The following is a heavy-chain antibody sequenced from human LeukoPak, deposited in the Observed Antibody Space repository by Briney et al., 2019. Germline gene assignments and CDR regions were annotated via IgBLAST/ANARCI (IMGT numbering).Heavy chain of an antibody. CDR2: IYPGDSDT. D-gene: IGHD2-15*01. V-gene: IGHV5-51*01. J-gene: IGHJ4*02. Sequence: GEPLKISCKGSGYSFTSYWIGWVRQMPGKGLEWMGIIYPGDSDTRYSPSFQGQVTISADKSISTAYLQWSSLKASDTAMYYCARRRYCSGGSCYAYFDYWGQGTLVTVSS. CDR1: GYSFTSYW. CDR3: ARRRYCSGGSCYAYFDY.